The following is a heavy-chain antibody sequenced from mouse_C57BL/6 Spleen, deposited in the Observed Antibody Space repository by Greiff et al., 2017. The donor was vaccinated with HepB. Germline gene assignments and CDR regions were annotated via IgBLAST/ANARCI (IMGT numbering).Heavy chain of an antibody. V-gene: IGHV1-15*01. CDR1: GYTFTDYE. CDR3: TPYYPYFDY. J-gene: IGHJ2*01. D-gene: IGHD1-1*01. Sequence: QVQLQQSGAELVRPGASVTLSCKASGYTFTDYEMHWVKQTPVHGLEWIGAIDPETGGTAYNQKFKGKAILTADKSSSTAYMELRSLPSEDSAVYYCTPYYPYFDYWGQGTTLTVSS. CDR2: IDPETGGT.